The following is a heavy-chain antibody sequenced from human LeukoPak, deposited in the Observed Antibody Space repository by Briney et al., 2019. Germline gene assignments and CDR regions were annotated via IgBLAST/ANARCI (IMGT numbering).Heavy chain of an antibody. V-gene: IGHV3-21*01. J-gene: IGHJ4*02. Sequence: GGSLRLSCAASGFTFSSYAMNWVRQAPGKGLEWVSSISSSSSYIYYADSVKGRFTISRDNAKNSLYLQMNSLRAEDTAVYYCAMGTDYYDSSGYYPYWGQGTLVTVSS. CDR3: AMGTDYYDSSGYYPY. CDR2: ISSSSSYI. CDR1: GFTFSSYA. D-gene: IGHD3-22*01.